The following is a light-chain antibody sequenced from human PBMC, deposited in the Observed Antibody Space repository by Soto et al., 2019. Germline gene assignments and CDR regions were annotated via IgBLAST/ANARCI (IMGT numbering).Light chain of an antibody. CDR3: QQYESLPLT. Sequence: DIQMTQSPSSLSASVGDRVTITCQASQYVDKNLIWYQQKPGKAPKLLIYDASDLETGVPSRFSGSGSGTGFTFTISSLQPDDFAKYYCQQYESLPLTFGQGTRLEIK. J-gene: IGKJ5*01. CDR2: DAS. CDR1: QYVDKN. V-gene: IGKV1-33*01.